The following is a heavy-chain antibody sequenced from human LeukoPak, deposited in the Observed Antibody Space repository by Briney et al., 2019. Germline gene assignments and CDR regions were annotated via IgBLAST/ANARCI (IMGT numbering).Heavy chain of an antibody. V-gene: IGHV3-30*02. Sequence: GGSLRLSCAASGFTFSSYGMHWVRQAPGKGLEWVAFIRYDGSNKYYADSVKGRFTISRDNSKNTLYLQMNSLRAEDTAVYYCARVRVPAAISGAFDIWGQGTMVTVSS. J-gene: IGHJ3*02. CDR2: IRYDGSNK. CDR3: ARVRVPAAISGAFDI. CDR1: GFTFSSYG. D-gene: IGHD2-2*02.